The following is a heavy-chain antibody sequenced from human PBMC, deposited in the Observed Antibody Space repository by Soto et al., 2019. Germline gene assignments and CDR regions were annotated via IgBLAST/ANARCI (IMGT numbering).Heavy chain of an antibody. D-gene: IGHD3-22*01. CDR1: GGTFSSYA. CDR2: IIPIFGSA. J-gene: IGHJ4*02. V-gene: IGHV1-69*13. Sequence: SVKVSCKASGGTFSSYAISWVRQAPGQGLEWMGGIIPIFGSANYAQKFQGRVTITADESTSTAYMELSSLRSEDTAVYYCARILNYYDSSGYYYAFDYWGQGTLVTVSS. CDR3: ARILNYYDSSGYYYAFDY.